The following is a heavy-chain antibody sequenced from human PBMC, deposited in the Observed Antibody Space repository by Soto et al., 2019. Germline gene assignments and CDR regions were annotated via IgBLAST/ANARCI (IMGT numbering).Heavy chain of an antibody. D-gene: IGHD3-22*01. V-gene: IGHV3-48*02. CDR1: GVTFRSYS. CDR3: ERLMIVTGGYGFDI. CDR2: ISSSGTTI. J-gene: IGHJ3*02. Sequence: GGSLRVSCAGSGVTFRSYSMNWVRQAPGKGPEWVSYISSSGTTISYGDSLKGRFTISRDNARNSLFLQMNSLRDEDTAVYYCERLMIVTGGYGFDIWGQGKMVTVSS.